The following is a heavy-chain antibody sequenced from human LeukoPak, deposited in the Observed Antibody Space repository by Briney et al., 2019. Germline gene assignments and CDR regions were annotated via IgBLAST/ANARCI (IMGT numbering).Heavy chain of an antibody. D-gene: IGHD6-19*01. CDR1: GVTFSSYE. Sequence: GGSLRHSCAASGVTFSSYERNWVRQAPGKGLEWVSYIRSSGSTIYNADSVKGRFTISRDNAKNSLYLQMHSLRAEDTAVYYCARAGTYSSGWYGYYYYYMDVWGKGTTVTISS. CDR2: IRSSGSTI. V-gene: IGHV3-48*03. J-gene: IGHJ6*03. CDR3: ARAGTYSSGWYGYYYYYMDV.